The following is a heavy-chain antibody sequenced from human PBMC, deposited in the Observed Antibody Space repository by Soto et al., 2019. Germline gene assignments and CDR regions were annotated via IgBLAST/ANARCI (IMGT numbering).Heavy chain of an antibody. CDR1: GFTVSSNY. J-gene: IGHJ3*02. V-gene: IGHV3-66*01. CDR2: IYSGGST. D-gene: IGHD3-3*01. CDR3: ARAVMYYDFWSGSKFDI. Sequence: PVGSLRLSCAASGFTVSSNYMSWVRQAPGKGLEWVSVIYSGGSTYYADSVKGRFTISRDNSKNTLYLQMNSLRAEDTAVYYCARAVMYYDFWSGSKFDIWGQGTMVTVSS.